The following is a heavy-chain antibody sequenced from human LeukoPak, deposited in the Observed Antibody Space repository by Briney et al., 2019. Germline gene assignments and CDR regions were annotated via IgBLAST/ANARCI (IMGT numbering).Heavy chain of an antibody. CDR3: AKVMPPGRIRFYSYYMDV. V-gene: IGHV3-23*01. CDR2: ISGSGGST. D-gene: IGHD2-15*01. Sequence: PGGSLRLSCAASGFTFSSYAMSWVRQAPGKGLEWVSAISGSGGSTYYADSVKGRFTISRDNFKNTLYLQMNSLRAEDTAVYYCAKVMPPGRIRFYSYYMDVWGKGTTVTVS. CDR1: GFTFSSYA. J-gene: IGHJ6*03.